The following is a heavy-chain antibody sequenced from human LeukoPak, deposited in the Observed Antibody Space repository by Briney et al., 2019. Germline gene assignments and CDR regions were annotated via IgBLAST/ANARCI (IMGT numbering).Heavy chain of an antibody. CDR2: IYTGGST. CDR1: GFTVSSNY. V-gene: IGHV4-4*07. D-gene: IGHD1-26*01. Sequence: PGGSLRLSCAASGFTVSSNYMSWIRQPAGKGLEWIGRIYTGGSTNYNPSLKSRVTMSVDTSKNQFSLKLSSVTAADTAVYYCARDGLRGSYDYWGQGTLVTVSS. J-gene: IGHJ4*02. CDR3: ARDGLRGSYDY.